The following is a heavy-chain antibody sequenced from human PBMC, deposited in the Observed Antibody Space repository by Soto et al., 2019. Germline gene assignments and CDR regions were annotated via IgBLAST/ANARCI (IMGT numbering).Heavy chain of an antibody. J-gene: IGHJ4*02. CDR1: GFTFSSYA. V-gene: IGHV1-69*01. Sequence: QVQLVESGGGVVQPGRSLRLSCAASGFTFSSYAISWVRQAPGQGLEWMGGIIPIFGTANYAQKFQGRVTITADESTSTAYMELSSLRSEDTAVYYCARDPTSSGSYYNLDYWGQGTLVTVSS. CDR2: IIPIFGTA. D-gene: IGHD1-26*01. CDR3: ARDPTSSGSYYNLDY.